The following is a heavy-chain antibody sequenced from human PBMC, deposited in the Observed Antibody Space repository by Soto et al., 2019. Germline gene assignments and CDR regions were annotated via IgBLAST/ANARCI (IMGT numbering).Heavy chain of an antibody. CDR2: IIPIFGTA. J-gene: IGHJ4*02. CDR3: ARTYYDILTGLDY. V-gene: IGHV1-69*13. CDR1: GYTFTSYA. Sequence: SVKVSCKASGYTFTSYAMHWVRQAPGQGLEWMGGIIPIFGTANYAQKFQGRVTITADESTSTAYMELSSLRSEDTAVYYCARTYYDILTGLDYWGQGTLVTVSS. D-gene: IGHD3-9*01.